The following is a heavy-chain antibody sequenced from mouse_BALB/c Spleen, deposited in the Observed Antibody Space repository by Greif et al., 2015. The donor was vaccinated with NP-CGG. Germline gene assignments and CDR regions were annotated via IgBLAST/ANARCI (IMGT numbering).Heavy chain of an antibody. CDR2: ISSGSSTI. CDR3: ARWGTTVVATGAMDY. V-gene: IGHV5-17*02. D-gene: IGHD1-1*01. J-gene: IGHJ4*01. Sequence: DVQLVESGGGLVQPGGSRKLSCAASGFTFSSFGMHWVRQAPEKGLEWVTYISSGSSTIYYADTVKGRFTISRDNPKNTLFLQMTSLRSEDTAMYYCARWGTTVVATGAMDYWGQGTSVTVSS. CDR1: GFTFSSFG.